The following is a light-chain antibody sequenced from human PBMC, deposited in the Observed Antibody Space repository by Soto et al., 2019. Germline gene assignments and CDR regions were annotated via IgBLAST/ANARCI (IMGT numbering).Light chain of an antibody. CDR3: CSYAGLEV. V-gene: IGLV2-11*01. CDR1: SSDVGGYNY. J-gene: IGLJ1*01. Sequence: QSALTQPRSVSGSPGQSVTISCTGTSSDVGGYNYVSWYQQHPGKAPKLMIYDVSKRPSGVPDRFSGSKSGNTASLTISGLQAEDEADYYCCSYAGLEVFGTGTKVTVL. CDR2: DVS.